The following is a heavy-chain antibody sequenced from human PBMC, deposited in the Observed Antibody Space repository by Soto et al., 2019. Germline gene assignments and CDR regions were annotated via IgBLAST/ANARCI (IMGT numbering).Heavy chain of an antibody. CDR3: ARDQLLRYYYYGMDV. V-gene: IGHV1-8*01. CDR2: MNPNSGNT. D-gene: IGHD2-2*01. CDR1: GYTFTSYD. Sequence: SVKVACKASGYTFTSYDINWVRQATGQGLEWMGWMNPNSGNTGYAQKFQGRVTMTRNTSISTAYMELSSMRSEDTAVYYCARDQLLRYYYYGMDVWGQGTTDTVSS. J-gene: IGHJ6*02.